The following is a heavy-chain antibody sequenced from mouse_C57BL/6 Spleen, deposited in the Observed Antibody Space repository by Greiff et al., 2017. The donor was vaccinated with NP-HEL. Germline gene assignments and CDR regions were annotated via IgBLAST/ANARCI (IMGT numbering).Heavy chain of an antibody. D-gene: IGHD2-3*01. CDR3: ARSPDGYYAMDY. CDR1: GYTFTDYY. Sequence: VQVVESGPELVKPGASVKISCKASGYTFTDYYINWVKQRPGQGLEWIGWIFPGSGSTYYNEKFKGKATLTVDKSSSTAYMLLSSLTSEDSAVYFCARSPDGYYAMDYWGQGTSVTVSS. V-gene: IGHV1-75*01. CDR2: IFPGSGST. J-gene: IGHJ4*01.